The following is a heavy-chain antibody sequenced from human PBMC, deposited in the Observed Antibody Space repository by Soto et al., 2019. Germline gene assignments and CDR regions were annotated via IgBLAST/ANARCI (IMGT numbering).Heavy chain of an antibody. V-gene: IGHV3-33*01. Sequence: QVHLVESGGGVVQPGRSLRLSCAASAFSFSNYGMHWVRQAPGKGLEWVAVIWYDGSNKYYADSVKGRFTISRDNSKNTLYLQMNSLRAEDTAVYYCARGNYDNTGVFDYWGQGTLVTASS. CDR1: AFSFSNYG. CDR3: ARGNYDNTGVFDY. D-gene: IGHD3-22*01. J-gene: IGHJ4*02. CDR2: IWYDGSNK.